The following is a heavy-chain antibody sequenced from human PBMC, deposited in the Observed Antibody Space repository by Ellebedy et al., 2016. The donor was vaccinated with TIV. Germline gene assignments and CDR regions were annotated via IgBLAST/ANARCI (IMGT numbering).Heavy chain of an antibody. J-gene: IGHJ3*01. D-gene: IGHD4-17*01. Sequence: PGGSLRLSCAASEFTFSTYSMNWVRRAPGKGLEWVAYIGSRINKIYYADSVKGRFTISRYNAKNSWYLQMNSLRDEDTAVYYCARGGGERLRYAFDLWGQGTMVTVSS. CDR3: ARGGGERLRYAFDL. CDR1: EFTFSTYS. V-gene: IGHV3-48*02. CDR2: IGSRINKI.